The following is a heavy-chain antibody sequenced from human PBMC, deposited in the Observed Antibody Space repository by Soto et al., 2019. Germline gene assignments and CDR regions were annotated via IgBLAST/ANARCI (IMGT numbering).Heavy chain of an antibody. D-gene: IGHD6-19*01. V-gene: IGHV3-23*01. CDR3: AKRAMSGWFSYGMDV. J-gene: IGHJ6*02. CDR1: GFTFSSYA. CDR2: ISGSGGST. Sequence: TGGSLRLSCSASGFTFSSYAMSWVRQAPGKGLEWVSAISGSGGSTYYADSVKCRVTISRDNSKNTLYLQMNSLRAEDTAVYYCAKRAMSGWFSYGMDVWGHGTTVTVTS.